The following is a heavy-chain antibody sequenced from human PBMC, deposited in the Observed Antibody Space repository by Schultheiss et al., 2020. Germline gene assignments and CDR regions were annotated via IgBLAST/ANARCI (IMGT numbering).Heavy chain of an antibody. V-gene: IGHV1-2*02. D-gene: IGHD3-10*01. CDR3: ASRALWFGASNLCPFDP. J-gene: IGHJ5*02. Sequence: ASVKVSCKASGYTFTGYYMHWVRQAPGQGLEWMGWINPNSGGTNYAQKFQGRVTMTRDTSISTAYMELSRLRSDDTAVYYCASRALWFGASNLCPFDPWGQGTLVTVSS. CDR1: GYTFTGYY. CDR2: INPNSGGT.